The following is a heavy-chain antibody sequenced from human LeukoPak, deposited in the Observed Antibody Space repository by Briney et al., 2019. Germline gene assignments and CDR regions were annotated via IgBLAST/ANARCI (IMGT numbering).Heavy chain of an antibody. J-gene: IGHJ4*02. CDR3: ARFYGDYLDY. CDR2: ISSDSNDI. Sequence: GGSLRLSCAASGFTFTSYTLNWVRQAPGQGLEWVSSISSDSNDIYYADSVKGRFTVSRDNAKNSLFLQMSSLRAEDTAVYYCARFYGDYLDYWGQGTLVTVSS. D-gene: IGHD4-17*01. CDR1: GFTFTSYT. V-gene: IGHV3-21*01.